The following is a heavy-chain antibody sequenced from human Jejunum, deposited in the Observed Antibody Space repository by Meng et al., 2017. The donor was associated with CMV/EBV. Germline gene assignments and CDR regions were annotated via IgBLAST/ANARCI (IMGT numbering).Heavy chain of an antibody. CDR2: INPKSGNT. CDR3: ARGLDLPY. Sequence: VSCKASGYNYNKYDISWVRQAPGRGLEWMGSINPKSGNTVYARKFQGRVTMTWDTSTTTAYVELSSLRSEDTAMYYCARGLDLPYWGQGTLVTVSS. J-gene: IGHJ4*02. CDR1: GYNYNKYD. V-gene: IGHV1-8*01.